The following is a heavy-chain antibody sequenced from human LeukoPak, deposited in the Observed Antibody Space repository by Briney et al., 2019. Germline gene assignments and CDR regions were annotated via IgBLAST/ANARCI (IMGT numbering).Heavy chain of an antibody. CDR2: INHSGST. Sequence: SETLSLTCAVYGGSFSGYYWSWIRQPPGKGLEWIGEINHSGSTNYNPSLKSRVTISVDTSKNQFSLKLSSVTAADTAVYYCARRYGSGSYYYYYGMDVWGKGTTVTVSS. CDR1: GGSFSGYY. J-gene: IGHJ6*04. D-gene: IGHD3-10*01. CDR3: ARRYGSGSYYYYYGMDV. V-gene: IGHV4-34*01.